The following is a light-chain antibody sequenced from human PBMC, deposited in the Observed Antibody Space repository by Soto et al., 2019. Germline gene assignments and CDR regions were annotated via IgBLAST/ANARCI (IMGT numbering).Light chain of an antibody. CDR2: GAS. CDR3: RQYGRSLEFA. Sequence: IVLTQSPGTLSLSPGXRATLSCRASQTVSSNFLAWYQEKPGQGPRLLIYGASTRATGIPDRLSGSGSGTDFTLTISRLDPEDFAVYYCRQYGRSLEFAVGGGTKV. J-gene: IGKJ4*01. CDR1: QTVSSNF. V-gene: IGKV3-20*01.